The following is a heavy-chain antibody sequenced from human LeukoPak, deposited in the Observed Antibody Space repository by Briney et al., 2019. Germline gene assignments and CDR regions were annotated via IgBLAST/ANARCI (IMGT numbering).Heavy chain of an antibody. CDR3: AREVLGATSDGLEIHDY. CDR2: INYSGST. V-gene: IGHV4-39*02. J-gene: IGHJ4*02. D-gene: IGHD1-26*01. Sequence: PSETLSLTCTVSGGSISSSSYYWGWIRQPPGKGLEWIGSINYSGSTYYNPSLKSRITISVAASKNQFSLKLSSVTAADTAVYYCAREVLGATSDGLEIHDYWGRGTLVTVSS. CDR1: GGSISSSSYY.